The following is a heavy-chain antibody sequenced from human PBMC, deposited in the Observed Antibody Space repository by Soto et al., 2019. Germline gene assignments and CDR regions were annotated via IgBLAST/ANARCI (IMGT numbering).Heavy chain of an antibody. CDR2: NYHPGST. Sequence: SETLSLTCNVSGVSISSGGYYWTWIRQHPGKGLEWIGYNYHPGSTYYNPSLKRRVIISVDTSKNHVSLILNSVTAADTAVYYCARVGPWVPYYYDSSPYTFENWFDPWGQGTLVTVSS. CDR1: GVSISSGGYY. D-gene: IGHD3-22*01. CDR3: ARVGPWVPYYYDSSPYTFENWFDP. V-gene: IGHV4-31*03. J-gene: IGHJ5*02.